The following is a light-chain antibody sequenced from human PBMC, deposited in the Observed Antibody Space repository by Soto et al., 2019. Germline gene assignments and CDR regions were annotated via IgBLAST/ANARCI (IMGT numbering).Light chain of an antibody. CDR1: QSISSW. CDR3: QQYNSYSHLAPWT. V-gene: IGKV1-5*01. CDR2: DAS. J-gene: IGKJ1*01. Sequence: DIQMTQSPSTLSASVGDRVTITCRASQSISSWLAWYQQKPGKAPKLLIYDASSLESGVPSRISGSGSGTEFTLTISSLQPDDFATYYCQQYNSYSHLAPWTFGQGTKVEIK.